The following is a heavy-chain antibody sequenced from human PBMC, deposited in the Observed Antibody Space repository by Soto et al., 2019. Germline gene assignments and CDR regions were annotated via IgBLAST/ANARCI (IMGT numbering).Heavy chain of an antibody. D-gene: IGHD3-10*01. V-gene: IGHV3-23*01. CDR2: ISGHGDAT. CDR1: GFPFTGYA. CDR3: ANSRVSMVRGLIIIPNY. J-gene: IGHJ4*02. Sequence: GGSLRLSCAASGFPFTGYAMSWVRQAPGKGLEWVSAISGHGDATFYADSVKGRFTISRDNPKNTLYLHMNSLRAEDTALYYCANSRVSMVRGLIIIPNYWGQGTLVTVSS.